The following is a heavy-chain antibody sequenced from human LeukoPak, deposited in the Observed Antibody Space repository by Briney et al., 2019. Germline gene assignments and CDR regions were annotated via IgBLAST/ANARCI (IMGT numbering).Heavy chain of an antibody. J-gene: IGHJ6*02. CDR1: GDTVSSNSAA. CDR2: TYYRSKWYN. CDR3: VRRLPGHTSGWDYYYGLDV. V-gene: IGHV6-1*01. D-gene: IGHD6-19*01. Sequence: SQTLSLTCAISGDTVSSNSAAWNWIRQSPSRGLEWLGRTYYRSKWYNDYAVSVKSRITISPDTSKNQFSLQLNSVTPEDTAIYYCVRRLPGHTSGWDYYYGLDVWGQGTTVTVSS.